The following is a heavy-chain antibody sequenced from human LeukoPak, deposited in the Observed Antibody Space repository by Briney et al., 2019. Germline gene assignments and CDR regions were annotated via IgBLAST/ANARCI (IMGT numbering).Heavy chain of an antibody. J-gene: IGHJ6*03. CDR3: AREWELPRDYYYYMDV. V-gene: IGHV4-4*07. CDR1: GGSISSYY. D-gene: IGHD1-26*01. CDR2: IYTSGST. Sequence: PSETLSLTCTVSGGSISSYYWSWIRQPAGKGLEWIGRIYTSGSTNYNPSLKSRVTMSVDTSRNQFSLKLSSVTAADTAVYYCAREWELPRDYYYYMDVWGKGTTVTISS.